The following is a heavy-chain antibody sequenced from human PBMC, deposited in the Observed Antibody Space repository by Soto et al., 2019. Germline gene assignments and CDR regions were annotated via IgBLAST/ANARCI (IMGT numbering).Heavy chain of an antibody. V-gene: IGHV1-18*04. J-gene: IGHJ4*02. CDR3: VRDLDGSGSYYTDY. D-gene: IGHD3-10*01. CDR2: ISPYNGNK. Sequence: QVQLVQSGAEVKKPGASVKVSCRASGYVFSGYGINWVRQVPGQGLEWMGWISPYNGNKNYAQKFQGRVTMTTDTSTSTAYMEVRSLRSYDTAVYDCVRDLDGSGSYYTDYWGQGSLVTVSS. CDR1: GYVFSGYG.